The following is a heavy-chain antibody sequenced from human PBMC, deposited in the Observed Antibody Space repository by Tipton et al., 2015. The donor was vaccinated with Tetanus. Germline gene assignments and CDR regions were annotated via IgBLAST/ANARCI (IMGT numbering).Heavy chain of an antibody. D-gene: IGHD1-7*01. CDR1: GFTVSSSY. CDR3: AKDNGERHNWNYAYYYGMDV. CDR2: IYSGGST. J-gene: IGHJ6*02. Sequence: SLRLSCAASGFTVSSSYMSWVRQAPGKGLKWVSAIYSGGSTYYADSVKGRFTISRDNSKNALYLQMNSLGAEDTAVYYCAKDNGERHNWNYAYYYGMDVWGQGTTVTVSS. V-gene: IGHV3-66*01.